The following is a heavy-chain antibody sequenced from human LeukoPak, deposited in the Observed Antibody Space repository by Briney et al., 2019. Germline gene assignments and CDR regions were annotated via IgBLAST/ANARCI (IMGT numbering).Heavy chain of an antibody. D-gene: IGHD1-7*01. CDR3: SRDPPAGTSPY. Sequence: SETLSLTCTVSGGSISNSSYYWGWIRQPPGKGLEWIGSIYYSGSTYYNPSLKSRVTISVDTSKNQFSLKLSSVTAADTAVYYCSRDPPAGTSPYWGQGTLVTVSS. CDR2: IYYSGST. J-gene: IGHJ4*02. CDR1: GGSISNSSYY. V-gene: IGHV4-39*07.